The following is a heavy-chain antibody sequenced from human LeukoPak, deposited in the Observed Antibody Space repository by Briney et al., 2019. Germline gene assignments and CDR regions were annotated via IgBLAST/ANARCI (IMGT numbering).Heavy chain of an antibody. CDR2: ISISSSSI. Sequence: GGSLRLSCAASGFTFSSYSMNWVRQAPGKGLEWVSYISISSSSIYYADSVKGRFTISRDNAKNSLYLQMNSLRAEDTAVYFCARDRGVAGYVFGSWGQGTLVTVSS. CDR3: ARDRGVAGYVFGS. D-gene: IGHD6-19*01. V-gene: IGHV3-48*04. J-gene: IGHJ4*02. CDR1: GFTFSSYS.